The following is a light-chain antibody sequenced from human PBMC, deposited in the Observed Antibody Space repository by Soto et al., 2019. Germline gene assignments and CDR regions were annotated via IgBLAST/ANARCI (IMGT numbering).Light chain of an antibody. CDR2: AAS. CDR3: KKYNRAPWP. CDR1: QGISNY. J-gene: IGKJ1*01. Sequence: DIQMTQSPSSLSTSVGDRVTSTCRASQGISNYLAWYQQKPGKVPKLLIYAASTLQSGVPSRFSGSGSGTDFNLTISSLQPEDVATYYCKKYNRAPWPSGQGQTVDIK. V-gene: IGKV1-27*01.